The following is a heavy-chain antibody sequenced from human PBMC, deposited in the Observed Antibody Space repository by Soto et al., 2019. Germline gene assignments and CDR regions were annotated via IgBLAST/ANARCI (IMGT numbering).Heavy chain of an antibody. CDR2: IYYSGST. J-gene: IGHJ5*02. Sequence: PSETLSLTCTVSGGSISSSSYYWGWIRQPPGKGLEWIGSIYYSGSTYYNPSLKSRVTISVDTSKNQFSLKLSSVTAADTAVYYCARLEGYCSGGSCYPVPWGQGTLVTVSS. CDR3: ARLEGYCSGGSCYPVP. CDR1: GGSISSSSYY. D-gene: IGHD2-15*01. V-gene: IGHV4-39*01.